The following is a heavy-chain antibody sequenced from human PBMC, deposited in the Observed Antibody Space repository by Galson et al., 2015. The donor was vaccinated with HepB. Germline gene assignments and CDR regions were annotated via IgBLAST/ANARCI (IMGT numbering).Heavy chain of an antibody. Sequence: SVKVSCKASGYTFTSYYMHWVRQAPGQGLEWMGIINPSGGSTSYAQKFQGRVTMTRDTSTSTVYMELSSLRSEDTAVYYCARDWPDDYGDHIPFDYWGQGTLVTVSS. CDR1: GYTFTSYY. CDR3: ARDWPDDYGDHIPFDY. J-gene: IGHJ4*02. D-gene: IGHD4-17*01. CDR2: INPSGGST. V-gene: IGHV1-46*03.